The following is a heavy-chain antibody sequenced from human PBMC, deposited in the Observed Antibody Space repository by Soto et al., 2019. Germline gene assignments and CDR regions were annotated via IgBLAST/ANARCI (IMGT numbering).Heavy chain of an antibody. D-gene: IGHD4-17*01. CDR3: ANNYGGNSFDF. Sequence: GSLRLSCAASGITFSSYAMSWVRRAPGKGLEWISTLSGSADSTYYADFAKGRFAISRDYSKNTLYLQMDSLRVEDTAVYYCANNYGGNSFDFWGQGTLVTVSS. CDR1: GITFSSYA. CDR2: LSGSADST. J-gene: IGHJ4*02. V-gene: IGHV3-23*01.